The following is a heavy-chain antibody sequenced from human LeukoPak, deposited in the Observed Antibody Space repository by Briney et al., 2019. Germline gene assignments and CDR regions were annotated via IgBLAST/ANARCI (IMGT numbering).Heavy chain of an antibody. D-gene: IGHD1-1*01. CDR2: INSDESNT. CDR1: GFTFSSHW. CDR3: ARDRGTLDFDY. V-gene: IGHV3-74*01. Sequence: GGSLRLSCAASGFTFSSHWMHWVRQAPGKGLVWVSRINSDESNTSYADSVKGRFTISRDNAKNTLYLQMNSLRAEDTAVYYCARDRGTLDFDYWGQGTLVTVSS. J-gene: IGHJ4*02.